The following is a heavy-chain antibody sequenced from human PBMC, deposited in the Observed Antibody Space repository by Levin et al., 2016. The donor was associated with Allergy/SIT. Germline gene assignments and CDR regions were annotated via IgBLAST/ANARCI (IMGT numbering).Heavy chain of an antibody. CDR1: GFTFSTHW. CDR3: ARERASGALDL. D-gene: IGHD6-19*01. V-gene: IGHV3-7*03. CDR2: IKQDGSQK. Sequence: GESLKISCAVSGFTFSTHWMTWVRQAPGKGLEWVANIKQDGSQKHFVDSVKGRFTISRDNAKNSLYLQLSSLRVEDTAVYYCARERASGALDLWGQGTMVTVSS. J-gene: IGHJ3*01.